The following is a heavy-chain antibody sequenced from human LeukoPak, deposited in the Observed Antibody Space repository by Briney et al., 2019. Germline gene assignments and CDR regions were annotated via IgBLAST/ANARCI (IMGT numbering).Heavy chain of an antibody. Sequence: SETLSLTCTVSGGSIRNYYWSWIRQPPGKGLEWIGYIYYSGSTNYNPSLKSRVTISVDTSKNQFSLKLSSVTAADTAVYYCARGGSSWLTSRYFDYWGQGTLVTVSS. CDR1: GGSIRNYY. CDR3: ARGGSSWLTSRYFDY. D-gene: IGHD6-13*01. J-gene: IGHJ4*02. CDR2: IYYSGST. V-gene: IGHV4-59*12.